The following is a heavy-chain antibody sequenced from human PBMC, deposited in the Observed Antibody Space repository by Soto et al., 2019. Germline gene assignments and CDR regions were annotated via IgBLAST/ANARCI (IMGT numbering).Heavy chain of an antibody. Sequence: QVQLVQSGAEVQKPGSSVKVSCKASGGTFSSYAISWVRQAPGQGLEWMGGIIPIFGTANYAQKFQGRVTITADESTSTAYMELSSLRSEDTAVYYCARLLMYGAAPLGFDYWGQGTLVTVSS. CDR1: GGTFSSYA. V-gene: IGHV1-69*01. D-gene: IGHD2-15*01. CDR2: IIPIFGTA. CDR3: ARLLMYGAAPLGFDY. J-gene: IGHJ4*02.